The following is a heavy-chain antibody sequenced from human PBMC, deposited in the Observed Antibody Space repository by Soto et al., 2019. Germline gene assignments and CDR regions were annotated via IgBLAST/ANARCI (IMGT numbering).Heavy chain of an antibody. CDR1: GYTFTSYY. D-gene: IGHD3-22*01. CDR2: INPITGGT. CDR3: ARNYYDSSDRDYLDY. J-gene: IGHJ4*02. Sequence: ASVKVSCKASGYTFTSYYIHWVRQAPGQGLEWMGWINPITGGTNYAPKFQGRVTVTRDTSITTAYMELSRLRSDDTAVYYCARNYYDSSDRDYLDYWGQGTPVTVSS. V-gene: IGHV1-2*02.